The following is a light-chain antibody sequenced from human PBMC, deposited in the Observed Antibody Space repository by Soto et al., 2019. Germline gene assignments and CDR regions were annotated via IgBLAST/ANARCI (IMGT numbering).Light chain of an antibody. CDR2: KAS. CDR1: QSISSW. J-gene: IGKJ4*01. V-gene: IGKV1-5*03. CDR3: QQYNSYSLT. Sequence: DIQMTQSPSTLSASVGHRVTITCRASQSISSWLAWYQQKPGTAPKLLIYKASSLESGVPSRFSGSGSGTEFTLTISSLQPDDFATYYCQQYNSYSLTFGGGTKVDI.